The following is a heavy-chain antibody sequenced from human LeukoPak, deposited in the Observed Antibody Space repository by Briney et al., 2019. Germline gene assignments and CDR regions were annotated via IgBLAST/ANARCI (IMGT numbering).Heavy chain of an antibody. CDR2: IKQDGSEK. Sequence: GGSLRLSCAASRFTFSNYWMSWVRQAPGKGLEWVANIKQDGSEKYYVDSVKGRFTISRDNAKNSLYLQMNSLRAEDTALYYCARESYGSGRDYWGQGTLVTVSS. J-gene: IGHJ4*02. CDR1: RFTFSNYW. D-gene: IGHD3-10*01. V-gene: IGHV3-7*03. CDR3: ARESYGSGRDY.